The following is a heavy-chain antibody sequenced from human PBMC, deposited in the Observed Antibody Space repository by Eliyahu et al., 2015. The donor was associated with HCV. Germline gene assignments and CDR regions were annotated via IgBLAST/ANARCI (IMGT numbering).Heavy chain of an antibody. D-gene: IGHD3-10*01. J-gene: IGHJ6*02. V-gene: IGHV4-34*01. CDR3: ARGPLVTMVRVRYGMDV. Sequence: QVQLQQWGAELLKPSETLSLTCAVYGGSFSGYYWSWIRQPPGKGLEWIGEINHSGSTNYNPSLKSRVTISVDTSKNQFSLKLSSVTAADTAVYYCARGPLVTMVRVRYGMDVWGQGTTVTVSS. CDR2: INHSGST. CDR1: GGSFSGYY.